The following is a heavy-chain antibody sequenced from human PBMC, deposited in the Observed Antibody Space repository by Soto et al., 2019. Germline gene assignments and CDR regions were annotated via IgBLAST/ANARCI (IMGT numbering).Heavy chain of an antibody. CDR1: GRSISTGGYS. V-gene: IGHV4-30-2*01. J-gene: IGHJ5*02. CDR2: IYHSGSP. CDR3: ARVPSP. Sequence: QLQLQESGSGLVKPSQTLSLTCAVSGRSISTGGYSWSWIRQPPGTGLEWLGYIYHSGSPYYTPSLKHRFTIEVDGSKNEFPLTLSSVGAGVTAGYYCARVPSPWGQGTLGSVSS.